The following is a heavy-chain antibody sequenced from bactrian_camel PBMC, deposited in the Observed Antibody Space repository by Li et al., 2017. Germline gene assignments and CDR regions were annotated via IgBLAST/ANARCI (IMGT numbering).Heavy chain of an antibody. CDR2: IYTNFLRP. CDR3: ASDRTTFGLDDCSSGSWSRRLAHDY. D-gene: IGHD3*01. V-gene: IGHV3S45*01. CDR1: PPRFGRNC. J-gene: IGHJ4*01. Sequence: VQLVESGGGSVQAGGSLTLSCTVSPPRFGRNCMGWFRQSPGKEREAVAAIYTNFLRPYFADSVKGRFTISHDDNALLLQMTNLRPEDTAIYYCASDRTTFGLDDCSSGSWSRRLAHDYWGQGTQVTV.